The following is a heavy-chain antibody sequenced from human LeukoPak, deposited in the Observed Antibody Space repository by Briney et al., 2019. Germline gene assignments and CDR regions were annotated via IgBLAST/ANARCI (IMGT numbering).Heavy chain of an antibody. V-gene: IGHV1-2*02. CDR1: GYTFTGYY. CDR2: INPNSGGT. Sequence: ASVKVSCKASGYTFTGYYMHGVRQAPGQGLEGMGWINPNSGGTNYAQKFQGRVTMTRDTSISTAYMELSRLRSDDTAVYYCARGWRLRYFDWLLSPDYYGMDVWGQGTTVTVSS. CDR3: ARGWRLRYFDWLLSPDYYGMDV. J-gene: IGHJ6*02. D-gene: IGHD3-9*01.